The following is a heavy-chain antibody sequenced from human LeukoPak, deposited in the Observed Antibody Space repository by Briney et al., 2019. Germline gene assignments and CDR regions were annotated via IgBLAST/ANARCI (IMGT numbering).Heavy chain of an antibody. CDR1: GYTFTSYD. CDR3: ARIWVGWTGYTYAKRFDY. CDR2: MNPNSGNT. Sequence: VASVKVSCKASGYTFTSYDINWVRQATGQGLEWMGWMNPNSGNTGYAQKFQGRVTMTRNTSISTAYVELSSLRSEDTAVYYCARIWVGWTGYTYAKRFDYWGQGTLVTVSS. V-gene: IGHV1-8*01. D-gene: IGHD5-18*01. J-gene: IGHJ4*02.